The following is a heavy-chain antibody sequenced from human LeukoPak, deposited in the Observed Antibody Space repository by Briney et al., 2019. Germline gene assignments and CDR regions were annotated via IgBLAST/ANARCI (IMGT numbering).Heavy chain of an antibody. Sequence: SETLSLTCTVSGYSITSGYYWGWIRQPPGKGLEWIASVYHSGTTYYNPSLKSRLTTSVDTSKNQFSLKLRSVTAADTAVYYCASQLTGTSFDYWGRGTLVTVSS. J-gene: IGHJ4*02. CDR1: GYSITSGYY. D-gene: IGHD3-9*01. V-gene: IGHV4-38-2*02. CDR2: VYHSGTT. CDR3: ASQLTGTSFDY.